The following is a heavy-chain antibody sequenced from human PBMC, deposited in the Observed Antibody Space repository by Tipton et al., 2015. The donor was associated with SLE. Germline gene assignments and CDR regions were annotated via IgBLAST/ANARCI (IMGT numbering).Heavy chain of an antibody. V-gene: IGHV4-59*12. CDR3: ARDSNNWNYGYFDS. J-gene: IGHJ4*02. Sequence: LRLSCNVSGGPISRNYWSWIRQPPGKGLEWMGYVYDSWTTNYNPSLEGRVTMSVDTSRNQFSLKLSSATATDTAVYYCARDSNNWNYGYFDSWGQGILVTVSS. CDR1: GGPISRNY. CDR2: VYDSWTT. D-gene: IGHD1-7*01.